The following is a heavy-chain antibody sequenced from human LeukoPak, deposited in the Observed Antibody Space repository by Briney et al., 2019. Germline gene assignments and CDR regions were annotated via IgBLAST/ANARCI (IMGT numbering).Heavy chain of an antibody. V-gene: IGHV4-34*01. CDR2: ITHSGST. Sequence: PSETLSLTCAVHGGSFGGKYWTWIRQPPGKGLEWIGEITHSGSTYYNPSLKSRVTISVDTSKNQFSLKLNSVTAADTAVYYCARDLMTWGQGTLVTVSS. J-gene: IGHJ4*02. CDR3: ARDLMT. CDR1: GGSFGGKY.